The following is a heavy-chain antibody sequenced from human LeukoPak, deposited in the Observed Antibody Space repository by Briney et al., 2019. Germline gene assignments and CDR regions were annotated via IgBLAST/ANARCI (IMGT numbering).Heavy chain of an antibody. Sequence: PGGSLRLSCAASGFNFSTYAMHWVRQAPGKGLEWVAVISYDGSNKYYADSVKGRLTISRDNSKNTLYLQMNSLRTEDTAVYYCAKTIRGVTTMDYWGQGTLVTVSS. CDR3: AKTIRGVTTMDY. J-gene: IGHJ4*02. CDR1: GFNFSTYA. V-gene: IGHV3-30*18. D-gene: IGHD3-10*01. CDR2: ISYDGSNK.